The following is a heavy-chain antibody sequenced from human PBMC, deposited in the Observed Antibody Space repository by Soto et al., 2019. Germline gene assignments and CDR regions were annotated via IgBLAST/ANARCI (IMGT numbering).Heavy chain of an antibody. CDR3: ARVSGAPIDSSSWYYFDY. D-gene: IGHD6-13*01. J-gene: IGHJ4*02. V-gene: IGHV1-69*13. Sequence: GXSVKVSCKASGGTFSSYAISWVRQAPGQGLEWMGGIIPIFGTANYAQKFQGRVTITADESTSTAYMELSSLRSEDTAVYYCARVSGAPIDSSSWYYFDYWGQGTLVTVSS. CDR1: GGTFSSYA. CDR2: IIPIFGTA.